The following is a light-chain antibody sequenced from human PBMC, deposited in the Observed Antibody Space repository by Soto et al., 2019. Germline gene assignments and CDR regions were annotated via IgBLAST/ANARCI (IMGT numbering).Light chain of an antibody. J-gene: IGKJ4*01. CDR1: QSVTTW. V-gene: IGKV1-5*03. Sequence: DSQMTQSPSTLSASVGDRVTITCRASQSVTTWLAWYQQKPGKAPKILISKASNLQSAVPSRFSASGSGTEFTLTISSLQPDDCGTYYCQQYDSYPLTFGGGTQVEIK. CDR3: QQYDSYPLT. CDR2: KAS.